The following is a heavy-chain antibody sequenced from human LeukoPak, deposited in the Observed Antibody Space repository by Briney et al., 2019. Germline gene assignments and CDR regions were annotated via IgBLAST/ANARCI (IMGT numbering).Heavy chain of an antibody. CDR3: ARSPSPYSSGWYGYADY. CDR1: GFTFSSYW. D-gene: IGHD6-19*01. CDR2: IKQDGSEK. V-gene: IGHV3-7*03. J-gene: IGHJ4*02. Sequence: PGGSLRLSCAASGFTFSSYWMSWVRQAPGKGLEWVANIKQDGSEKYYVDSVKGRFTISRDNAKNSLYLQMNSLRAEDTALYYCARSPSPYSSGWYGYADYWGQGTLVTVSS.